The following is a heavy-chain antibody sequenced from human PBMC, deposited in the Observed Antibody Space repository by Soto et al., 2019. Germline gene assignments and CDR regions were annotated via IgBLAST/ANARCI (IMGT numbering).Heavy chain of an antibody. Sequence: ESGGGLVQPGGSLRLSCAASGFTFSSYAMSWVRQAPRKGLEWVSTVGTSASTYYTDSVKGRFTISRDNSKNTLYLQMNSLRAEDTAIYYCADLSRYCTSANCDWGQGTLVTVSS. D-gene: IGHD2-2*01. CDR3: ADLSRYCTSANCD. CDR1: GFTFSSYA. CDR2: VGTSAST. J-gene: IGHJ4*02. V-gene: IGHV3-23*01.